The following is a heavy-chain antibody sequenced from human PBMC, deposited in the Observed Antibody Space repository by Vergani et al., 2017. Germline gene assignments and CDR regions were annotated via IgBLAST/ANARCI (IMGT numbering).Heavy chain of an antibody. Sequence: EVQLVESGGGLVKPGGSLRLSCAASGFTFSNAWMSWVRQAPGKGLEWVGRIKSKTDGGTTDYAAPVKGRFTISSDDAKNTLYLQMNSLKTEDTDMYFCTTEGGVIQLWTNYYYGMDVWGQGTTVTVSS. J-gene: IGHJ6*02. D-gene: IGHD5-18*01. V-gene: IGHV3-15*01. CDR1: GFTFSNAW. CDR3: TTEGGVIQLWTNYYYGMDV. CDR2: IKSKTDGGTT.